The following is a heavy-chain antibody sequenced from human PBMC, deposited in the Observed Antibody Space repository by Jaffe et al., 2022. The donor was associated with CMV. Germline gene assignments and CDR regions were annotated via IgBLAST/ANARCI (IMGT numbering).Heavy chain of an antibody. J-gene: IGHJ4*02. D-gene: IGHD2-15*01. CDR2: ISNYNGNT. V-gene: IGHV1-18*01. CDR3: GRGYGDY. CDR1: GYNINSYG. Sequence: QVQLVQSGAEVKKPGASVRISCKASGYNINSYGITWVRQAPGQGLEWVGWISNYNGNTNYAQRLQGRVTMTTDTSTNTAYMDLRSLRSDDTAIYYCGRGYGDYWGQGTLVTVSS.